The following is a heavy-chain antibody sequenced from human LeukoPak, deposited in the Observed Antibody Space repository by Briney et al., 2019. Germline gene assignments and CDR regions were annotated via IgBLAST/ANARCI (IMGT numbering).Heavy chain of an antibody. CDR3: ASGYQLLRHWFDP. CDR1: GGSISSGSYY. J-gene: IGHJ5*02. D-gene: IGHD2-2*01. Sequence: SETLSLTCTVSGGSISSGSYYWSWIRQPAGKGLEWIGEINHSGSTNYNPSLKSRVTISVDTSKNQFSLKLSSVTAADTAVYYCASGYQLLRHWFDPWGQGTLVTVSS. CDR2: INHSGST. V-gene: IGHV4-61*10.